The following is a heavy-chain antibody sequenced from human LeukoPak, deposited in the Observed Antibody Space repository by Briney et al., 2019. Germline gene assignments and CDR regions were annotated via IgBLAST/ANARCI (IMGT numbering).Heavy chain of an antibody. CDR1: GYTFTSYG. CDR2: IGAYNGNT. CDR3: ARDWLSITMVRGVALGWFDP. J-gene: IGHJ5*02. V-gene: IGHV1-18*01. D-gene: IGHD3-10*01. Sequence: GASVKVSCKASGYTFTSYGISWVRQAPGQGLEWMGWIGAYNGNTNYAQKLQGRVTMTTDTSTSTAYMELRSLRSDDTAVYYCARDWLSITMVRGVALGWFDPWSQGTLVTVSS.